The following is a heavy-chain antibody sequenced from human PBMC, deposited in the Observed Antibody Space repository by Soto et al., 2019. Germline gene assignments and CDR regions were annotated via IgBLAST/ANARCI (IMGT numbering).Heavy chain of an antibody. Sequence: QVHLMQSGAEVKSPGASVRVSCKASGYTFSSYGVSWVRQAPGQGLEFMGWISVYNGHTNYGQKFKGIVTMTTDTSTSTAYMELRRLRSADTAVYFCSGCDFGVYGPPLDHGGQGTLVTVSA. CDR1: GYTFSSYG. CDR3: SGCDFGVYGPPLDH. CDR2: ISVYNGHT. V-gene: IGHV1-18*01. D-gene: IGHD4-17*01. J-gene: IGHJ4*02.